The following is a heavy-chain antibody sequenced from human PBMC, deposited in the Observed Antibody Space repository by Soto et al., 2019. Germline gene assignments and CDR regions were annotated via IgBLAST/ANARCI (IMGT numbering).Heavy chain of an antibody. CDR1: GFILRSNG. CDR3: AKDRGYDYKNGLDV. Sequence: QEHLVESGGGVVQPGESLRLSCAASGFILRSNGMHWVRQAPGKGLEWVAVSSLDGTKTYYADSVKGRFTISRDNPNNTLHLQMTSLRVEDPAIYYCAKDRGYDYKNGLDVWGQGTTVTVSS. V-gene: IGHV3-30*18. CDR2: SSLDGTKT. D-gene: IGHD5-12*01. J-gene: IGHJ6*02.